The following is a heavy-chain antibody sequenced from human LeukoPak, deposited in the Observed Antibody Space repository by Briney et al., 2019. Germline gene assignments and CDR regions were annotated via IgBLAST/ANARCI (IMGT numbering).Heavy chain of an antibody. CDR1: GYTLTELS. Sequence: ASVKVSCKVSGYTLTELSMHWVRQAPGKGLEWMGGFDPEDGETIYAQKFQGRVTMTEDTSTDTAYMELSSLRSEDTAVYYCATDRILRDAFDIWGQGTMVNVSS. CDR2: FDPEDGET. J-gene: IGHJ3*02. V-gene: IGHV1-24*01. CDR3: ATDRILRDAFDI.